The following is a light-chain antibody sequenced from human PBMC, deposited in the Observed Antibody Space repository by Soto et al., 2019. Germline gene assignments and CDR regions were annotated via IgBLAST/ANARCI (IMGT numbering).Light chain of an antibody. CDR1: QTISSW. CDR2: KAS. Sequence: DIQMTQSPSTLSASVGDRVTITCRASQTISSWLAWYQQKPGKAPKLLIYKASSLESGVPSRFSGSGSGTDFTLTISSLEPEDFAVYYCHQRQYWPPITFGQGTRLEIK. J-gene: IGKJ5*01. V-gene: IGKV1-5*03. CDR3: HQRQYWPPIT.